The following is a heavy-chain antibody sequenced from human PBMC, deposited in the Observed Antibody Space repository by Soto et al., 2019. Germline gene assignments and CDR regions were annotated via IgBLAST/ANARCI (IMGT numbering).Heavy chain of an antibody. D-gene: IGHD6-19*01. V-gene: IGHV4-61*01. CDR3: ARDVTVAGIRSLGYYGMDV. Sequence: PSETLSLTCTVSGGSVSSGSYYWSWIRQPPGKGLEWIGYIYYSGSTNYNPSLKSRVTISVDTSKNQFSLKLSSVTAADTAVYYCARDVTVAGIRSLGYYGMDVWGQGTTVTVSS. CDR2: IYYSGST. J-gene: IGHJ6*02. CDR1: GGSVSSGSYY.